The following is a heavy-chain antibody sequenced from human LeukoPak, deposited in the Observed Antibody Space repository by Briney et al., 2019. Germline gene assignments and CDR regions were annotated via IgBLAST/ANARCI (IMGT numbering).Heavy chain of an antibody. Sequence: PGRSLRLSCAASGFTFSNYEMNWVRQAPGKGLEWVSYISSSGSKYYADSVKGRFTISRDNAKNSLYLQMNSLRAEDTAIYYCASTNYYDSSGFSNWFDPWGQGTLVTVSS. D-gene: IGHD3-22*01. V-gene: IGHV3-48*03. J-gene: IGHJ5*02. CDR1: GFTFSNYE. CDR3: ASTNYYDSSGFSNWFDP. CDR2: ISSSGSK.